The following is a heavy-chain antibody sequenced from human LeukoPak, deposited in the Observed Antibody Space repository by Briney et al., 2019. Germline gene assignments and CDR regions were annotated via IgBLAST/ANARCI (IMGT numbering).Heavy chain of an antibody. J-gene: IGHJ4*02. CDR1: GGSISSSSYY. CDR3: ARDQAGYSYGFFDY. Sequence: SETLSLTCTVSGGSISSSSYYWGWIRQPPGKGLEWIGSIYCSGSTYYNPSLKSRVTISVDTSKNQFSLKLSSVTAADTAVYYCARDQAGYSYGFFDYWGQGTLVTVSS. D-gene: IGHD5-18*01. CDR2: IYCSGST. V-gene: IGHV4-39*07.